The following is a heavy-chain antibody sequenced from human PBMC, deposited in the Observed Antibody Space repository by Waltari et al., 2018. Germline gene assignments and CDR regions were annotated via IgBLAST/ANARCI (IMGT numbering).Heavy chain of an antibody. Sequence: EVQLLESGGGLVQPGGSLRLSCAASGFSFRSFGMSWVHQAPGKGPEWVSAISAVTRTYYADSVKGRFTISRDNSKNTLFLQMNSLRAEDTAIYYCARVHSLGQYDTSGAESNFDHWGQGALVTVSS. J-gene: IGHJ4*02. CDR3: ARVHSLGQYDTSGAESNFDH. CDR2: ISAVTRT. D-gene: IGHD3-22*01. CDR1: GFSFRSFG. V-gene: IGHV3-23*01.